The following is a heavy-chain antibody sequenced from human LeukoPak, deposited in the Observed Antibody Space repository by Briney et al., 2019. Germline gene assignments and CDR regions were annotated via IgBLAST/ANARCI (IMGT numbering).Heavy chain of an antibody. V-gene: IGHV4-4*07. J-gene: IGHJ4*02. Sequence: SETLSLTCTVSGGSISSYYWSWIRQPAGKGLEWIGRIYTSGSTDYNPSLKSRVTMSVDTSKNQFSLKLSSVTAADTAVYYCARDPVYSSGWYSDDYWGQGTLVTVSS. CDR3: ARDPVYSSGWYSDDY. D-gene: IGHD6-19*01. CDR1: GGSISSYY. CDR2: IYTSGST.